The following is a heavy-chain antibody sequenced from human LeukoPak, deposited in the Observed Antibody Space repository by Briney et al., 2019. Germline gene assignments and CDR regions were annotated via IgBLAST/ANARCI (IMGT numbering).Heavy chain of an antibody. CDR2: ISGTSTYI. D-gene: IGHD2-2*01. V-gene: IGHV3-21*01. CDR1: GFSFSACS. CDR3: ATGRRRGGPLGYCSSTSCLPFDP. Sequence: PGGSLRLSCAASGFSFSACSMNWVRQAPGKGLQWVSSISGTSTYIYYADSVRGRFTISRDNAKNSLYLQMSSLRAEDTAVYYCATGRRRGGPLGYCSSTSCLPFDPWGQGTLVTVSS. J-gene: IGHJ5*02.